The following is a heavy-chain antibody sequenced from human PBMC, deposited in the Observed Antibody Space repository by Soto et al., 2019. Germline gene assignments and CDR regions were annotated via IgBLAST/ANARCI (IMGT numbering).Heavy chain of an antibody. CDR3: ARHNGPLYVGYYYDMDV. Sequence: ASETLSLTCAVSGGSISSGGYSWSWIRQPPGKGLEWTGYMYHSGSTYYNPSLKSRVTISIDRSKNQFSLKLSSVTAADTAVYYCARHNGPLYVGYYYDMDVWGQGTTVTVSS. CDR1: GGSISSGGYS. V-gene: IGHV4-30-2*01. D-gene: IGHD3-16*01. J-gene: IGHJ6*02. CDR2: MYHSGST.